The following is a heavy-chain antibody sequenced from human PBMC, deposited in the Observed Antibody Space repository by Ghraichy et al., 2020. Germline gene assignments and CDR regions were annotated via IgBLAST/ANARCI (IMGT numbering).Heavy chain of an antibody. J-gene: IGHJ4*02. CDR2: IYYSGST. V-gene: IGHV4-39*01. CDR3: ARHSSGSLDYGDYFGPGTEDY. D-gene: IGHD4-17*01. CDR1: GGSISSSSYY. Sequence: SETLSLTCTVSGGSISSSSYYWGWIRQPPGKGLEWIGSIYYSGSTYYNPSLKSRVTISVDTSKNQFSLTLSSVTAADTAVYYCARHSSGSLDYGDYFGPGTEDYWGQGTLVTVSS.